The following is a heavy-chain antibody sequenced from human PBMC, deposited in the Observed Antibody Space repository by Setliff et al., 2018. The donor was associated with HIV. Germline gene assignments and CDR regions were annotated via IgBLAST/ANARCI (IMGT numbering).Heavy chain of an antibody. CDR2: FSYDGYNT. CDR3: ARGTDYSGWFYDF. D-gene: IGHD1-26*01. Sequence: GGSLRLSCAASGFIFSYYAMHWVRQAPGKGLEWVAVFSYDGYNTYYADSVKGRFTVSRDNSKNTLYLQMNTLRAEDTAVYYCARGTDYSGWFYDFWGQGALVTVSS. J-gene: IGHJ4*02. CDR1: GFIFSYYA. V-gene: IGHV3-30*01.